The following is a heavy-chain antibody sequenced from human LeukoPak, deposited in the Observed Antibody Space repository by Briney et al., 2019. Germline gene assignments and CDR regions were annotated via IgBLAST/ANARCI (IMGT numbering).Heavy chain of an antibody. D-gene: IGHD4-17*01. Sequence: SETLSLTCTVSGGSISSGGYYWSWIRQHPGKGLEWIGYIYYSGSTYYNPSLKSRVTISVDTSKNQFSLKLSSVTAADTAVYYCASSLMTTVTTRGAFDIWGQGTMVTVSS. CDR2: IYYSGST. J-gene: IGHJ3*02. CDR3: ASSLMTTVTTRGAFDI. CDR1: GGSISSGGYY. V-gene: IGHV4-31*03.